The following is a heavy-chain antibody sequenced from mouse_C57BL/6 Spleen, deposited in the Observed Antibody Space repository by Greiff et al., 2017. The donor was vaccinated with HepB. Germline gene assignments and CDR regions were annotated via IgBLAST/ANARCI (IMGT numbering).Heavy chain of an antibody. CDR1: GFNIKDDY. CDR3: TYYGSRRYYAMDY. CDR2: IDPENGDT. D-gene: IGHD1-1*01. Sequence: VQLQQSGAELVRPGASVKLSCTASGFNIKDDYMHWVKQRPEQGLEWIGWIDPENGDTEYASKFQGKATITADTSYNTAYLQLSSLTSEDTAVYYCTYYGSRRYYAMDYWGQGTSVTVSS. J-gene: IGHJ4*01. V-gene: IGHV14-4*01.